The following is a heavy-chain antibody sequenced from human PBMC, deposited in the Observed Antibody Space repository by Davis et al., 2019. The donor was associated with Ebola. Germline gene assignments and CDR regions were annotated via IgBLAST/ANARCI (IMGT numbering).Heavy chain of an antibody. CDR1: GGSMSGYY. V-gene: IGHV4-59*01. J-gene: IGHJ5*02. Sequence: MPSETLSLTCTVSGGSMSGYYWSWIRQPPGEGLEWIGYIYYSGSTNYNPSLKSRVSISIDTSKNQFSLKVTSVTAADTAVYYCARGGGSNWSSLFAPWGQGTLVTVSS. CDR2: IYYSGST. D-gene: IGHD1-26*01. CDR3: ARGGGSNWSSLFAP.